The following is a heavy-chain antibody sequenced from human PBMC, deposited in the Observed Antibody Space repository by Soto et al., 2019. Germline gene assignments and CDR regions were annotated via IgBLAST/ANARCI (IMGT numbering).Heavy chain of an antibody. CDR2: IIPIFGTA. CDR3: ARDSYYSSSWYYYGMDV. D-gene: IGHD6-13*01. Sequence: GASVKVSCKASGGTFSSYAISWVRQAPGQGLEWMGGIIPIFGTANYAQKFQGRVTITADESTSTANMELSSLRSEDTAVYYCARDSYYSSSWYYYGMDVWGQGTRVTVSS. V-gene: IGHV1-69*13. CDR1: GGTFSSYA. J-gene: IGHJ6*02.